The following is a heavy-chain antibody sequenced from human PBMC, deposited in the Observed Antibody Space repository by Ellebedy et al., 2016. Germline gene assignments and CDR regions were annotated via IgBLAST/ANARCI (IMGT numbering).Heavy chain of an antibody. D-gene: IGHD7-27*01. CDR3: AKDPQTRPGSWDY. J-gene: IGHJ4*02. Sequence: GGSLRLSCAASGFTFSTFWMSWVRQAPGKGLEWVANINQDGSKKYYVDSVKGRFTISRDNSKNTLSLQMNSLRAEDTATYYCAKDPQTRPGSWDYWGQGTLVTVSS. V-gene: IGHV3-7*03. CDR1: GFTFSTFW. CDR2: INQDGSKK.